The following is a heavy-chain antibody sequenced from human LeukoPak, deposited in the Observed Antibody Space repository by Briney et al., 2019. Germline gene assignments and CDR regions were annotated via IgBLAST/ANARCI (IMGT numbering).Heavy chain of an antibody. V-gene: IGHV4-59*01. Sequence: PSETPSLPCTVSGGSISSYYSSWIRHPPGKGLEWIGYIYYSGSTNYNPSLKSRVTISVDTSKNQFSLKLSSVTAADTAVYYSARDNLYYYDSSGYNWFDPWGQGTLVTVSS. CDR3: ARDNLYYYDSSGYNWFDP. CDR1: GGSISSYY. J-gene: IGHJ5*02. CDR2: IYYSGST. D-gene: IGHD3-22*01.